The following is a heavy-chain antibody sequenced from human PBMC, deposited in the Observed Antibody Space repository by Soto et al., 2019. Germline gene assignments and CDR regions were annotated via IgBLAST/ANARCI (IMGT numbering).Heavy chain of an antibody. CDR1: GDSVSSNTAA. V-gene: IGHV6-1*01. CDR3: ARGLPGSGSQL. D-gene: IGHD1-26*01. Sequence: QTLSLTCAMSGDSVSSNTAAWNWIRSSPSRGLEWLGRTYYRSNWRHDYAVSVKSRITVNPDTSKNHFSLQLNSVTPDDTAVYDCARGLPGSGSQLWGQGTLVTVSS. J-gene: IGHJ1*01. CDR2: TYYRSNWRH.